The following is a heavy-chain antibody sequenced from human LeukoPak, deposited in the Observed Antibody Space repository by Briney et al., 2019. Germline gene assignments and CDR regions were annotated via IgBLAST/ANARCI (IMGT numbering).Heavy chain of an antibody. CDR2: INHSGST. Sequence: SETLSRTCAGYGGSVSGYYWSWIRQPPGKGLEWIGEINHSGSTNYNPSLKSRVTISVDTSKNQSSLKLSSVTAADTAVYYCARARRHYYGSGSYYQTFDYWGQGTLVTVSS. D-gene: IGHD3-10*01. V-gene: IGHV4-34*01. CDR1: GGSVSGYY. CDR3: ARARRHYYGSGSYYQTFDY. J-gene: IGHJ4*02.